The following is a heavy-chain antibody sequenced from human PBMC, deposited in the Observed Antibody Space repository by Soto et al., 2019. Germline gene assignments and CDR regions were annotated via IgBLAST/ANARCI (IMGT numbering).Heavy chain of an antibody. CDR3: VRLQGYFITTGGYGHNGMDV. D-gene: IGHD2-15*01. CDR1: GSSISSTSHY. J-gene: IGHJ6*01. V-gene: IGHV4-39*01. Sequence: SETLSLTCAVSGSSISSTSHYWGWIRQPPGKGLEWLGSIYYSGSTSYNPSLKRRVTISVDTSKNQFSLKVSSVTAADTAVYYCVRLQGYFITTGGYGHNGMDVWGQGTTVTVSS. CDR2: IYYSGST.